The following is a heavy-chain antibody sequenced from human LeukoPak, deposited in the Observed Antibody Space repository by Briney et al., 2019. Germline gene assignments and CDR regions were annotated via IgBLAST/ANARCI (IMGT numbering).Heavy chain of an antibody. CDR1: GFTFSKYA. D-gene: IGHD4-17*01. V-gene: IGHV3-23*01. Sequence: GGSLRLSCAASGFTFSKYAMSWVRKAQGKGLEWVSAISGSDGNTFYADSVKGRFTISRDNSENTLSLQMNSLRAEDTALYFCAKDSSVPYGITDWGQGTLVTVSS. CDR2: ISGSDGNT. J-gene: IGHJ4*02. CDR3: AKDSSVPYGITD.